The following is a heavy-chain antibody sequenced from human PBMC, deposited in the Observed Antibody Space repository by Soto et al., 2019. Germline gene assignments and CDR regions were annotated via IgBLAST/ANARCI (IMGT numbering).Heavy chain of an antibody. J-gene: IGHJ5*02. Sequence: QITLKESGPLLVKPTQTLTLTCTFSWVSLSSSGVGVGWIRQPPGKALERLALIYWDDDKRYSQSLTSRLPTTECPANKQVVLTKTDMDVEDTATYCCARRSHGSGTFHSWFYHWGLGTLVTVSS. D-gene: IGHD3-10*01. CDR3: ARRSHGSGTFHSWFYH. CDR1: WVSLSSSGVG. CDR2: IYWDDDK. V-gene: IGHV2-5*02.